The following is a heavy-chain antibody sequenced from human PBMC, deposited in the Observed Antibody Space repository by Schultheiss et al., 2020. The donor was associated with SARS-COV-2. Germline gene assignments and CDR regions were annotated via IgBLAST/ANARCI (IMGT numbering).Heavy chain of an antibody. J-gene: IGHJ4*02. CDR2: IYYSGST. Sequence: SETLSLTCTVSGGSISSSSYYWGWIRQPPGKGLEWIGYIYYSGSTNYNPSLKSRVTISVDTSKNQFSLKLSSVTAADTAVYYCARSENSYGSFDYWGQGTLVTVSS. V-gene: IGHV4-61*05. D-gene: IGHD5-18*01. CDR1: GGSISSSSYY. CDR3: ARSENSYGSFDY.